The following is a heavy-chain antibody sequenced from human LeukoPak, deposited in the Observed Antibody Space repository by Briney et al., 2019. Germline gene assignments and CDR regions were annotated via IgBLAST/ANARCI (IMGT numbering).Heavy chain of an antibody. CDR1: GFTFSDYY. J-gene: IGHJ4*02. V-gene: IGHV3-11*01. CDR3: ASSWYYDILTGYHPLLDY. CDR2: VSSSGSTI. D-gene: IGHD3-9*01. Sequence: GGSLRLSCAASGFTFSDYYMSWIRQAPGKGLEWVSYVSSSGSTIYYADSVKGRFTISRDNAKNSLYLQMNSLRAEDTAVYYCASSWYYDILTGYHPLLDYWGQGTLVTVSS.